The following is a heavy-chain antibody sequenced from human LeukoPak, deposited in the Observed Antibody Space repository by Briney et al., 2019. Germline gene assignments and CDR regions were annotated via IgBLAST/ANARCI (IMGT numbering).Heavy chain of an antibody. V-gene: IGHV4-39*07. CDR2: IYYSGRT. CDR3: ARILYSNNIDY. Sequence: SETLSLTCTVSGGSISSTSYYWGWIRQPPGKGLEWIGSIYYSGRTYYNPSLKSRVTISVDTSKNQFSLKLNSVPAADTAVYYCARILYSNNIDYWGQGTLVTVSS. J-gene: IGHJ4*02. CDR1: GGSISSTSYY. D-gene: IGHD2/OR15-2a*01.